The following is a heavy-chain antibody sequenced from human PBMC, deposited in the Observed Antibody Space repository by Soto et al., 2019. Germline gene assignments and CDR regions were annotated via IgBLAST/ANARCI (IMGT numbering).Heavy chain of an antibody. CDR3: ARSSAPGGSYYGEGFDY. CDR1: GYTFARYG. J-gene: IGHJ4*02. CDR2: ISAYNGNT. V-gene: IGHV1-18*04. D-gene: IGHD1-26*01. Sequence: GASVKVSCKASGYTFARYGISGVRQAPGQGLEWMGWISAYNGNTNYAQKLQGRVTMTTDTSTSTAYMELRSLRSDDTAVYYCARSSAPGGSYYGEGFDYWGQGTLVTVSS.